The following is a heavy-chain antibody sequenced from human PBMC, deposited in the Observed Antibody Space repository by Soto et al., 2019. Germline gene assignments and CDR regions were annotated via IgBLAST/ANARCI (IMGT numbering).Heavy chain of an antibody. CDR2: ISGSGGST. J-gene: IGHJ4*02. V-gene: IGHV3-23*01. Sequence: EVQLLESGGGLVQPGGSLRLSCAASGFTFSSYAMSWVRQAPGKGLEWVSAISGSGGSTYYADSVKGRFTISRDNSKNTLYPQMNSLRAEDTAVYYCVVRPSYEGSLDYWGQGTLVTVSS. CDR1: GFTFSSYA. CDR3: VVRPSYEGSLDY. D-gene: IGHD3-10*01.